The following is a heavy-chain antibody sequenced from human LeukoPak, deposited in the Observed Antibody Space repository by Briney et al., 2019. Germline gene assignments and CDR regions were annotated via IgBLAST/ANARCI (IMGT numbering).Heavy chain of an antibody. CDR3: AKALGYSYGTDY. Sequence: GGSLRLSCAASGFTFTNYGMHWVRQAPGKGLEWVAVISYDGSNKYYADSVKGRFTISRDNSKNTLYLQMNSLRAEDTAVHYCAKALGYSYGTDYWGQGTLVTVSS. D-gene: IGHD5-18*01. J-gene: IGHJ4*02. CDR1: GFTFTNYG. V-gene: IGHV3-30*18. CDR2: ISYDGSNK.